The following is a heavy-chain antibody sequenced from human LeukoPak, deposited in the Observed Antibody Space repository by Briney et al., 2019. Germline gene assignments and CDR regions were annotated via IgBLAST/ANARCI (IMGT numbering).Heavy chain of an antibody. CDR1: GFTFSDYY. V-gene: IGHV3-11*04. J-gene: IGHJ4*02. D-gene: IGHD3-22*01. Sequence: PGGSLRLSCAASGFTFSDYYMSWIRQAPGKGLEWVSYISSSGSTIYYADSVKGRFTISRDNAKNSLYLQMNSLRAEDTAVYYCARDQLEYDSSGYFGYWGQGTLVTVSS. CDR2: ISSSGSTI. CDR3: ARDQLEYDSSGYFGY.